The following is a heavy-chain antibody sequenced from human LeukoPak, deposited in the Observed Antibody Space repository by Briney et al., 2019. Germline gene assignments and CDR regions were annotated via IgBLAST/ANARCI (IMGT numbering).Heavy chain of an antibody. D-gene: IGHD6-19*01. Sequence: GGSLRLSCEASGFTFNNYWMHWVRQVPGEGLVWVSHINSDGSSTSYADSVKGRFTVSRDNAKNTLYLLMSNLRAEDTAVYYCARVTVSGWYTALDYWGQGTLVSVSS. CDR1: GFTFNNYW. CDR2: INSDGSST. V-gene: IGHV3-74*01. CDR3: ARVTVSGWYTALDY. J-gene: IGHJ4*02.